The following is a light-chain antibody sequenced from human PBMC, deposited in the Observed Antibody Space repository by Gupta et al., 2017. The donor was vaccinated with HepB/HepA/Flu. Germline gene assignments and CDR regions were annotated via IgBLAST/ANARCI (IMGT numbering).Light chain of an antibody. Sequence: SYELTPPLSVSVAPGQTATITCGGDNIGRKNVHWYQHRPGQAPVVVIYRDDNRPSGIPERFSGSNAGSTATLTISRAQAGDEADYYCQVWDSNNVKFGGGTKLTVL. CDR1: NIGRKN. CDR2: RDD. CDR3: QVWDSNNVK. V-gene: IGLV3-9*01. J-gene: IGLJ2*01.